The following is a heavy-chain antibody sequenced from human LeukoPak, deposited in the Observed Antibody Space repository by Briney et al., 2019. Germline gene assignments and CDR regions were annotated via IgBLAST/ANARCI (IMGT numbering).Heavy chain of an antibody. Sequence: SETLSLTCTVSGYSITSGYYWGWIRQPPGKGLEWIGSIYHSGSTHYNPSLNSRVTMSVDTSKNQVSLKLSSVTAADTAVYYCARLRGGSSAGSYYYHYMDVWGKGTTVTISS. CDR1: GYSITSGYY. CDR2: IYHSGST. J-gene: IGHJ6*03. D-gene: IGHD1-26*01. V-gene: IGHV4-38-2*02. CDR3: ARLRGGSSAGSYYYHYMDV.